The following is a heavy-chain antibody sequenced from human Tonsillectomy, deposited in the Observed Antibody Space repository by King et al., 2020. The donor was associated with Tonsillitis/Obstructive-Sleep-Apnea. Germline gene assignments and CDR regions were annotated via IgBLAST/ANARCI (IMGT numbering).Heavy chain of an antibody. CDR3: ASHSRDSWWGDYFYYMDV. D-gene: IGHD6-13*01. Sequence: QLQESGPGLVKPSETLSLTCTVSGGSVSSSDYYWGWIRQPPGKGLEWIGTIYYSGTTYYNPPLKSRVTISVATSKNQFSLNLNSVTAADTAVYYCASHSRDSWWGDYFYYMDVWGKGTTVTVSS. CDR1: GGSVSSSDYY. V-gene: IGHV4-39*01. CDR2: IYYSGTT. J-gene: IGHJ6*03.